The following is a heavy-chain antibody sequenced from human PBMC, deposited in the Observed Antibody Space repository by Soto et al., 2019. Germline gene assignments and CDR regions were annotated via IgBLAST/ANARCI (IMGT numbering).Heavy chain of an antibody. D-gene: IGHD3-10*01. J-gene: IGHJ4*02. CDR1: GGSISSGDYY. CDR3: ARVGGFGATTIDY. CDR2: IYYSGST. V-gene: IGHV4-30-4*02. Sequence: SDTLSLTCTVSGGSISSGDYYWSWIRQPPGKGLEWIGYIYYSGSTYYNPSLKSRVTISVDTSKNQFSLKLSSVTAADTAVYYCARVGGFGATTIDYWGQGTLVTVSS.